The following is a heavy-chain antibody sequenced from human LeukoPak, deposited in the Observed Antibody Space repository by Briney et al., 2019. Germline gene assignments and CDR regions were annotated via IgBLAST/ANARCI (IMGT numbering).Heavy chain of an antibody. V-gene: IGHV4-61*02. D-gene: IGHD1-7*01. Sequence: PSETLSLTCTVSGGSINTDTYYWNWIRQPAGKGLEWIGRIYTNENTNHNPSLKSRVTMSVDTSKNQFSLKLSSVTAADTAVYYCARERRVPRTFDYWGQGTPVTVS. CDR1: GGSINTDTYY. J-gene: IGHJ4*02. CDR2: IYTNENT. CDR3: ARERRVPRTFDY.